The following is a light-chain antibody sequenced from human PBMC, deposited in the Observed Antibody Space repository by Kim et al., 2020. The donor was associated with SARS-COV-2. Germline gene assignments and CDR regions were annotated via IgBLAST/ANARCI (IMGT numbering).Light chain of an antibody. V-gene: IGKV3-15*01. Sequence: EIVMTQSPATLSVSPGERATLSCRASQSVASNLAWYHQKPGQAPRLLIYGASTRATGIPARFSGSGSGTEFTLTISSLQSEDFAVYYCQQYYNCHRALTFGGGTKVEIK. J-gene: IGKJ4*01. CDR2: GAS. CDR3: QQYYNCHRALT. CDR1: QSVASN.